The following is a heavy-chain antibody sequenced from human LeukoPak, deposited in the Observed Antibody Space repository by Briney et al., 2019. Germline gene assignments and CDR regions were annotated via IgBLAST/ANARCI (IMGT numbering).Heavy chain of an antibody. CDR2: ISGSGDSI. J-gene: IGHJ4*02. CDR3: ARAAYDSNGYTANHDY. CDR1: GFTFSSYV. D-gene: IGHD3-22*01. Sequence: GGSLRLSCAASGFTFSSYVMSWVRQAPGKGLEWVSGISGSGDSIYYADSVKGRFTISRDNSKNTLYLQMNNLRAEDTAVYYCARAAYDSNGYTANHDYWGQGTLVTVSS. V-gene: IGHV3-23*01.